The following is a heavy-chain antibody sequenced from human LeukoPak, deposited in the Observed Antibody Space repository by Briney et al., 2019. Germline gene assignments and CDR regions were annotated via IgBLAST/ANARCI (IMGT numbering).Heavy chain of an antibody. CDR2: IYYSGST. Sequence: SETLSLTCTVSGGSIGSGGYYWSWIRQHPGKGLEWIGYIYYSGSTYYNPSLKSRVTISVDTSKNQFSLKLSSVTAADTAVYYCARGFWDPFWSGYYNDGYYFDYWGQGTLVTVSS. J-gene: IGHJ4*02. D-gene: IGHD3-3*01. CDR3: ARGFWDPFWSGYYNDGYYFDY. CDR1: GGSIGSGGYY. V-gene: IGHV4-31*03.